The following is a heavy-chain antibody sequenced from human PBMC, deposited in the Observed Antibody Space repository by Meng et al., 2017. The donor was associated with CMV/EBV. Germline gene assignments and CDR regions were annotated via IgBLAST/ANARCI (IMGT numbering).Heavy chain of an antibody. CDR2: INHSGGP. V-gene: IGHV4-34*01. CDR1: SVSGYS. CDR3: AGKCSYSWYLLTEYFHH. Sequence: SVSGYSGRWLHQPRGNRMECIGEINHSGGPNYSPFIVTRVALSIKPSKNQFCLKLDSVTAEDTAVYYCAGKCSYSWYLLTEYFHHWGQGTLVTVSS. D-gene: IGHD6-13*01. J-gene: IGHJ1*01.